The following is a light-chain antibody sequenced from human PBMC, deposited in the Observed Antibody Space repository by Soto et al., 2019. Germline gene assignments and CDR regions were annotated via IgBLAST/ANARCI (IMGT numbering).Light chain of an antibody. CDR2: DAS. CDR1: QSVGPY. Sequence: EVVLTQSPATLSLSPGERATLSCRASQSVGPYFGWYQQQPGQAPRLLIYDASNRATGIPARFSGSGSGTDFTLTISSLEPEDFAVYYCQQRYAWPPLTFGGGTRVEVK. V-gene: IGKV3-11*01. CDR3: QQRYAWPPLT. J-gene: IGKJ4*01.